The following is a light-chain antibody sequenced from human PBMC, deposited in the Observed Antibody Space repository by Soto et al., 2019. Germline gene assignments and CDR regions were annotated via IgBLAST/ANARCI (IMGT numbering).Light chain of an antibody. CDR1: QSVSSSY. V-gene: IGKV3-20*01. J-gene: IGKJ1*01. CDR2: GAS. Sequence: ESVLTRSPGTLSLSPGERATLSCRASQSVSSSYLAWYQQKPGQAPRLLIYGASSRATGIPDRFSGSGSGTDFTLTIIRLEPEDFAVYYCQQYGSSLTWTFGQGTKVDIK. CDR3: QQYGSSLTWT.